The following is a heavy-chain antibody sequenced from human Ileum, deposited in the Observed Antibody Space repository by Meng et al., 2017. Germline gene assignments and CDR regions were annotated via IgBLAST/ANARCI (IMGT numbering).Heavy chain of an antibody. CDR2: ITPICGSA. D-gene: IGHD6-13*01. CDR1: GGPFSSFA. J-gene: IGHJ4*02. Sequence: VELWWAGDVVGDVGCRVKVGCNAAGGPFSSFAIRWVRQAPGQGLGWIGGITPICGSADYAQKFQGRVTMTPAKSTSTAYMELSSLRYEDTAVYYCARVAAAGRNWGQGTLVTVSS. V-gene: IGHV1-69*06. CDR3: ARVAAAGRN.